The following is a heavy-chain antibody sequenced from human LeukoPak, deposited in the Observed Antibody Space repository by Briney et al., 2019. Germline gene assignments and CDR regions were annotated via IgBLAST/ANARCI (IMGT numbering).Heavy chain of an antibody. J-gene: IGHJ4*02. CDR1: GYSIRSGYY. D-gene: IGHD3-16*02. Sequence: SETLSLTCTVSGYSIRSGYYWGWIRQPPGKGLEWIGTIYHSGSTYYNPSLKSRVTISVDTSKNQFSLKLSSVTAAATAVYYFARYNVFGRYRAFDSSGQGTLVTVSS. CDR3: ARYNVFGRYRAFDS. V-gene: IGHV4-38-2*02. CDR2: IYHSGST.